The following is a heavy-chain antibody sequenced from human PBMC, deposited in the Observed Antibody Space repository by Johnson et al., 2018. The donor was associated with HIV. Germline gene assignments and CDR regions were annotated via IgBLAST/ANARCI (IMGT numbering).Heavy chain of an antibody. CDR3: ARDQEQWLHPHAFDI. D-gene: IGHD6-19*01. V-gene: IGHV3-66*01. Sequence: VQLVESGGGLVQPGGSLRLSCAASGFTVSSNYMSWVRQAPGKGLGWVSVIYSGGTTYYADSVKGRFTISRDNSKNSLYLQMNSLRAEDTAVYYCARDQEQWLHPHAFDIWGQGTMVTVSS. CDR2: IYSGGTT. J-gene: IGHJ3*02. CDR1: GFTVSSNY.